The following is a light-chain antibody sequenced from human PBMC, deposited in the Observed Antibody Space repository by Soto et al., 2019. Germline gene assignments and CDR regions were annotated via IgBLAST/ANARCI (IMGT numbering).Light chain of an antibody. CDR3: LQDYNYPWT. V-gene: IGKV1-6*01. CDR1: QGISNE. J-gene: IGKJ1*01. Sequence: IQMTQSPSSLSASVGDRVTITCRASQGISNELGWYQQRPGKAPKVLIYGASNLQSGVPSRFSGSASGTDFTLTISSLQPEDFETYYCLQDYNYPWTFGQGTKVDIK. CDR2: GAS.